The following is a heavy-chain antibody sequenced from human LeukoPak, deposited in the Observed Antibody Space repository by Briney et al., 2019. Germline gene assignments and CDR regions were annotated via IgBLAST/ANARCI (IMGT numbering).Heavy chain of an antibody. J-gene: IGHJ4*02. CDR3: ARDKSPNRGYSYGSIGY. Sequence: GGSLRLSCAASGFTFSSYAMHWVRQAPGKGLEWVAVISYDGSNKYYADSVKGRFTISRDNPKNTLYLQMNSLRAEDTAVYYCARDKSPNRGYSYGSIGYWGQGTLVTVSS. CDR1: GFTFSSYA. V-gene: IGHV3-30-3*01. D-gene: IGHD5-18*01. CDR2: ISYDGSNK.